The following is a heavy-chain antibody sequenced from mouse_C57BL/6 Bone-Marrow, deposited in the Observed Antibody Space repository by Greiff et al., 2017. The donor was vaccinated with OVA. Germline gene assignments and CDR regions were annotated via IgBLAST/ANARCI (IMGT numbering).Heavy chain of an antibody. V-gene: IGHV1-19*01. CDR2: INPYNGGT. CDR1: GYTFTDYY. Sequence: EVQLQQSGPVLVKPGASVKMSCKASGYTFTDYYMNWVKQSHGKSLEWIGVINPYNGGTSYNQKFKGKATLTVDKSSSTAYMELNSLTSEDSAVYYCAGAEGFYLYFDVWGTGTTVTVSS. J-gene: IGHJ1*03. CDR3: AGAEGFYLYFDV.